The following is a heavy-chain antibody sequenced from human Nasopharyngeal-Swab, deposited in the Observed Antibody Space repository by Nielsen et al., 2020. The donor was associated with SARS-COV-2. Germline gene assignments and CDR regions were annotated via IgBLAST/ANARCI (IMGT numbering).Heavy chain of an antibody. Sequence: RQAPGKGLEWIGRIYTSGSTNYNPSLKSRVTIPVDTSKNQFSLKLSSVTAADTAVYYCARGITTLYYYYYMDVWGKGTTVTVSS. D-gene: IGHD3-10*01. CDR2: IYTSGST. J-gene: IGHJ6*03. CDR3: ARGITTLYYYYYMDV. V-gene: IGHV4-61*02.